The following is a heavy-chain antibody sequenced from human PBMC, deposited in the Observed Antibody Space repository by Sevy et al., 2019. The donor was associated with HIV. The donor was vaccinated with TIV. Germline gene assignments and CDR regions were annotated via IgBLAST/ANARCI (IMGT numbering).Heavy chain of an antibody. V-gene: IGHV4-59*08. CDR1: GGSITSLY. J-gene: IGHJ4*02. D-gene: IGHD1-26*01. CDR3: AGENAWGRGYS. Sequence: SETLSLTCTVSGGSITSLYWNWIRQPPGKGLEWIANINYNGHINYNPSLKSRVTLSLDTSTNQFSLRLGSVTAADTAMYYCAGENAWGRGYSWGQGTLVTVSS. CDR2: INYNGHI.